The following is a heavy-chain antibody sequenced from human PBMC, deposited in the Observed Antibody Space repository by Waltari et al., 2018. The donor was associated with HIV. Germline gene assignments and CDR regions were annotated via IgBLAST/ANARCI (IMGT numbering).Heavy chain of an antibody. J-gene: IGHJ4*02. Sequence: QLQLQESGPGLVKPSEILSLTCTVSGGSISSSSYYWGWIRQPPGTGLEWIGSIYYSGSTYYNPSLKSRVTISVDTSKNQFSLKLSSVTAADTAVYYCARAVQGYCSGGSCENYFDYWGQGTLVTVSS. CDR1: GGSISSSSYY. CDR3: ARAVQGYCSGGSCENYFDY. CDR2: IYYSGST. V-gene: IGHV4-39*01. D-gene: IGHD2-15*01.